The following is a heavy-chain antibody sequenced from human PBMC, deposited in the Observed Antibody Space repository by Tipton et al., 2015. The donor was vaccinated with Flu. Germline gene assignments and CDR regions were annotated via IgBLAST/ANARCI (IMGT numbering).Heavy chain of an antibody. CDR1: GGSISSSSYY. V-gene: IGHV4-39*07. Sequence: TLSLTCTVSGGSISSSSYYWGWIRQPPGQGLEWIGNIHRSGSSYRNPSLKSRVIMSVDTSKNQFSLKLSSVTAADTAVYYCARRDYSNYVSEPKSWFDPWGQGVLVTVSS. CDR2: IHRSGSS. CDR3: ARRDYSNYVSEPKSWFDP. D-gene: IGHD4-11*01. J-gene: IGHJ5*02.